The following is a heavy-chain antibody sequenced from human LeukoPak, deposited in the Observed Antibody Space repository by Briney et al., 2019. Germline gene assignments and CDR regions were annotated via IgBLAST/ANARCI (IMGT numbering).Heavy chain of an antibody. CDR1: GLTFSTYG. D-gene: IGHD3-10*01. Sequence: GGSLRLSCAASGLTFSTYGMSWVRQAPGKGLEWVSAISGSGGYTYYADSVKGRLTISRDNSKTTLYLQMNSLRAEDTAVYYCARGYGSGSYLYWGQGTLVSVSS. V-gene: IGHV3-23*01. CDR3: ARGYGSGSYLY. J-gene: IGHJ4*02. CDR2: ISGSGGYT.